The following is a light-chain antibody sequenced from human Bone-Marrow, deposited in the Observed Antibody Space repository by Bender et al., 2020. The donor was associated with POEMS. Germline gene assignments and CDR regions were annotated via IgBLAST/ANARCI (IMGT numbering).Light chain of an antibody. CDR2: GYN. Sequence: QSALTQPASVSGSPGQSITISCTGSSSNTGSGYDINWYQHLPGTAPKLLIYGYNNRPSGVPDRFSGSKSGTSASLAITGLQAEDEGDYYCCSYGGIRNVVCGGGTELTVL. CDR3: CSYGGIRNVV. CDR1: SSNTGSGYD. V-gene: IGLV1-40*01. J-gene: IGLJ2*01.